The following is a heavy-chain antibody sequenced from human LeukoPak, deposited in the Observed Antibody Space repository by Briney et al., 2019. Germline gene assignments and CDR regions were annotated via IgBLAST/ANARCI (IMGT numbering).Heavy chain of an antibody. CDR1: GGSLSSSDHY. V-gene: IGHV4-30-4*01. D-gene: IGHD6-13*01. Sequence: SETLSLTCTVSGGSLSSSDHYWSWIRQPPGKGLEWTAYIYYSGTTYYNPSLKSRVSISVDTSKNQFSLKLSSVTAADTAVYYCARGDSSSWSFKIWGQGTLVTVSS. CDR2: IYYSGTT. J-gene: IGHJ4*02. CDR3: ARGDSSSWSFKI.